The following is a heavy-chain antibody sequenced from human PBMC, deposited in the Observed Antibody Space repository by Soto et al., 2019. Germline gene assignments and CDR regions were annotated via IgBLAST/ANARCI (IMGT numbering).Heavy chain of an antibody. V-gene: IGHV3-23*01. J-gene: IGHJ4*02. CDR3: RIAAAGRGVLFGY. Sequence: PGGSLRLSCAASGFTFSSYAMSWVRQAPGKGLEWVSAISGSGGSTYYADSVKGRFTISRDNSKNTLYLQMNSLRAEDTAVYYCRIAAAGRGVLFGYWGQGTLVTVSS. CDR2: ISGSGGST. D-gene: IGHD6-13*01. CDR1: GFTFSSYA.